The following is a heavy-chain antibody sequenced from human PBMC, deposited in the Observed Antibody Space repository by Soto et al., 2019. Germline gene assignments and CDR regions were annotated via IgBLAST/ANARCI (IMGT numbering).Heavy chain of an antibody. J-gene: IGHJ6*02. V-gene: IGHV3-30*18. CDR3: AKSVYDFWSGAAYYYYGMDV. CDR1: GFTFSSYG. D-gene: IGHD3-3*01. CDR2: ISYDGSNK. Sequence: GGSLRLSCAASGFTFSSYGMHWVRQAPGKGLEWVAVISYDGSNKYYADSVKGRFTISRDNSKNTLYLQMNSLRAEDTAVYYCAKSVYDFWSGAAYYYYGMDVWGQGTTVTVSS.